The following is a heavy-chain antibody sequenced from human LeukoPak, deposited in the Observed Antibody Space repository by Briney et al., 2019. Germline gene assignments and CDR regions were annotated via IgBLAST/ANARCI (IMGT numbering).Heavy chain of an antibody. Sequence: SETLSLTCTVSGGSISSYYWSWLRQPPGKGLEWIGYIYYSGSTNYNPSLKSRVTISVDTSKNQFSLKLSSVTAADTAVYYCARGYQRRYFDYWGQGTLVTVSS. CDR3: ARGYQRRYFDY. V-gene: IGHV4-59*01. D-gene: IGHD2-2*01. CDR2: IYYSGST. CDR1: GGSISSYY. J-gene: IGHJ4*02.